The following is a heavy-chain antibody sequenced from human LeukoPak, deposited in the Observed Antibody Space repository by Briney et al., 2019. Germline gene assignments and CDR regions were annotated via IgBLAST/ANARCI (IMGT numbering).Heavy chain of an antibody. CDR3: VADHYNNHGNFDF. CDR1: GFILTEVY. V-gene: IGHV1-24*01. Sequence: ASVKLSCTVSGFILTEVYIHWLRQAPRKGPEWMGSFDRENDETIYSHNFQGRVAMTEDTSADTAYMELTSLRSDDTAVYYCVADHYNNHGNFDFWGQGTLVTVSS. J-gene: IGHJ4*02. D-gene: IGHD4-11*01. CDR2: FDRENDET.